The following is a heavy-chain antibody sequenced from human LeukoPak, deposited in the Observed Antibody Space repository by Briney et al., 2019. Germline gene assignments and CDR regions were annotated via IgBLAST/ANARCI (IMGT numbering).Heavy chain of an antibody. CDR1: GFPVSRSF. CDR2: IHSGGST. V-gene: IGHV3-66*01. Sequence: GGSLRLSCAASGFPVSRSFMTWVRQAPGKGLEWVSVIHSGGSTYYADSVQGRFTISRDNSRNTLDLQMNSLRTEDTAVYYCARDPGGNQNGFDIWGQGTMVTVSS. D-gene: IGHD3-16*01. J-gene: IGHJ3*02. CDR3: ARDPGGNQNGFDI.